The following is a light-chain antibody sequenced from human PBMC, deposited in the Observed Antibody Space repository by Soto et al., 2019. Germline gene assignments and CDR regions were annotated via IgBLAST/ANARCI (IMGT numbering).Light chain of an antibody. CDR2: GAS. Sequence: EIVMTQSPATLSVSPGERTTLSCRASQNIRTNLAWYQQKPGQAPRLLMYGASTRATDIPARFSGSGSGTEFTLTINSLQSEDFAVYYCKHYNNWPGFGQGTRLEIK. CDR3: KHYNNWPG. CDR1: QNIRTN. J-gene: IGKJ2*01. V-gene: IGKV3-15*01.